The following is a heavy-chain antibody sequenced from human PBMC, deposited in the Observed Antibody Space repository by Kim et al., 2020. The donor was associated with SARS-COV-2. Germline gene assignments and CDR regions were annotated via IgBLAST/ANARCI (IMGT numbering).Heavy chain of an antibody. CDR3: ARGDYGDYGY. CDR2: NT. J-gene: IGHJ4*02. V-gene: IGHV1-18*01. Sequence: NTNYAQKLQGRVTMTTDTSTSTAYMELRSLRSDDTAVYYCARGDYGDYGYWGQGTLVTVSS. D-gene: IGHD4-17*01.